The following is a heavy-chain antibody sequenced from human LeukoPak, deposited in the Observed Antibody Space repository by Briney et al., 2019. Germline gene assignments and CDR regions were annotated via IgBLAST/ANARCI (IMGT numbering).Heavy chain of an antibody. D-gene: IGHD6-13*01. CDR1: GYTFTSYD. Sequence: ASVKVSCKASGYTFTSYDINWVRQATGQGLEWMGWMNPNSDNTGYEQKFQGRLTITRNTSISTAYMELSSLRSEDTAVYYCARFTSSSWSFNDYWGQGTLVTVSS. CDR2: MNPNSDNT. CDR3: ARFTSSSWSFNDY. V-gene: IGHV1-8*03. J-gene: IGHJ4*02.